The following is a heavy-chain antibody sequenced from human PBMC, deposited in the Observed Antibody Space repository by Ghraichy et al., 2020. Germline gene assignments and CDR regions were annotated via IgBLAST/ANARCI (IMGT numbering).Heavy chain of an antibody. D-gene: IGHD1-26*01. CDR2: IRNKAKSYSK. CDR1: GFTFSDHY. V-gene: IGHV3-72*01. J-gene: IGHJ4*02. Sequence: GSLRLSCAASGFTFSDHYMDWVRQAPGKGLEWVGRIRNKAKSYSKKYAESVTGRITISREDSRNSLFLQMNSLKTEDAAVYYCVRVALGATTRAFDYWGQSVLVTVSS. CDR3: VRVALGATTRAFDY.